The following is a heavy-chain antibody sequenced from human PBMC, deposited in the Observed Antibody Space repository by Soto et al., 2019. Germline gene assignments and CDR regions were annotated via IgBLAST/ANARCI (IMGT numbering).Heavy chain of an antibody. J-gene: IGHJ4*02. CDR1: GGSISSSSYY. Sequence: PSETLSLTCTVPGGSISSSSYYWGWIRQPPGKGLEWIGSIYYSGSTYYNPSLKSRVTISVDTSKNQFSLKLSSVTAADTAVYYCARHGYYDSSGYYYDDFDYWGQGTLVTVSS. V-gene: IGHV4-39*01. CDR2: IYYSGST. CDR3: ARHGYYDSSGYYYDDFDY. D-gene: IGHD3-22*01.